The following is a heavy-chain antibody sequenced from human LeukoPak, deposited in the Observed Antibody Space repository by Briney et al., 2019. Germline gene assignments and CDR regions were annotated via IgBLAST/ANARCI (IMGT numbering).Heavy chain of an antibody. CDR1: GFTFNRYA. Sequence: GGSLRLSCAASGFTFNRYAMRWVRQAPGKGLEWVSFVRYDGSEKYYVDSVKGRFTISRDNLKNTLYLQMSSLRDEDTAVYYCAKAYSTYSFGYPDAFDMWGQGTMVIVSS. V-gene: IGHV3-30*02. CDR3: AKAYSTYSFGYPDAFDM. J-gene: IGHJ3*02. CDR2: VRYDGSEK. D-gene: IGHD5-18*01.